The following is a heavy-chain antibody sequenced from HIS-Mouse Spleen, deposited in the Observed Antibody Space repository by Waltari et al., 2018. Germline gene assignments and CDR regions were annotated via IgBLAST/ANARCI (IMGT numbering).Heavy chain of an antibody. V-gene: IGHV4-31*03. CDR1: GRSISSGGYY. CDR3: ARSPYYDFWSGYSDNWFDP. Sequence: QVQLQESGPGLVKPSQTLSLTCTVSGRSISSGGYYWSWFPQHPGKGLEWIGYIYYSGGTYYNPSLKSRVTISVDTSKNQFSLKLSSVTAADTAVYYCARSPYYDFWSGYSDNWFDPWGQGTLVTVSS. CDR2: IYYSGGT. D-gene: IGHD3-3*01. J-gene: IGHJ5*02.